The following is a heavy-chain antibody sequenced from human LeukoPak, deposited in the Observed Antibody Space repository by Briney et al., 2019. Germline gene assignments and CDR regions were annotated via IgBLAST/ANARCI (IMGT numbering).Heavy chain of an antibody. CDR1: GFNFNTYW. CDR2: IKQDGSEK. V-gene: IGHV3-7*01. CDR3: AREKEGYCSRTSCYLDYYYYYMDV. D-gene: IGHD2-2*01. Sequence: GGSLRLSCAASGFNFNTYWMSWVRQAPGKGLEWVANIKQDGSEKFYVDSMKGRFTISRDNSKNSLYLQMNSLRAEDTAVYYCAREKEGYCSRTSCYLDYYYYYMDVWGKGTTVTISS. J-gene: IGHJ6*03.